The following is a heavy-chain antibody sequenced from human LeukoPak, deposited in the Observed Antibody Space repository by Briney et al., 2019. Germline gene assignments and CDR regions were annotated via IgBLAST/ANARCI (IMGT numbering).Heavy chain of an antibody. CDR3: ARLYCSTSRCPLGTMGV. CDR1: GGSISSSSHY. D-gene: IGHD2-2*01. CDR2: IYYSGST. J-gene: IGHJ6*04. V-gene: IGHV4-39*01. Sequence: SETLSLTCTVSGGSISSSSHYWGWIRQPPGKGLEWIGSIYYSGSTYYNPSLKSRVTISVDTSKNEFSLKLSSVTAADTAVYYGARLYCSTSRCPLGTMGVWGKGTTVTVSS.